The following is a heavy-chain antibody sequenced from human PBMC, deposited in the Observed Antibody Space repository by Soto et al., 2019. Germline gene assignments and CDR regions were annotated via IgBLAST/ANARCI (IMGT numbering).Heavy chain of an antibody. V-gene: IGHV3-30-3*01. CDR2: ISYDGSNK. Sequence: QVQLVESGGGVVQPGRSLRLSCAGSGFSFSSYAMHWVRQAPGKGLEWVAVISYDGSNKYYADSVKGRFTISRDNSKNKLSLQMNSLRAEDTAVYYCARAVAGGREFDYWGQGTLVTVSS. CDR3: ARAVAGGREFDY. CDR1: GFSFSSYA. J-gene: IGHJ4*02. D-gene: IGHD6-19*01.